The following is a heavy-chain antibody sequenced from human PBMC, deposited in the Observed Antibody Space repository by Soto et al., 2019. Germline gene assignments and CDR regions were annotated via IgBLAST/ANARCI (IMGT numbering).Heavy chain of an antibody. CDR2: ISWDGGST. V-gene: IGHV3-43*01. J-gene: IGHJ6*04. Sequence: GSLRLSCAASGFTFDDYTMHWVRQAPGKGLEWVSLISWDGGSTYYADSVKGRFTIPRDNSKNSLYLQMNSLRTEDNALYYCAKDFMTTVATRDLRWYYYGMDVWGKGTNVTVPS. CDR1: GFTFDDYT. CDR3: AKDFMTTVATRDLRWYYYGMDV. D-gene: IGHD4-17*01.